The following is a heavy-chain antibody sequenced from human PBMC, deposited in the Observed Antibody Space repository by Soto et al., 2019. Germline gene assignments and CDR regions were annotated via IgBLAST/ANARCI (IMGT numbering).Heavy chain of an antibody. CDR3: TTGYRGGWSGYYIFDY. J-gene: IGHJ4*02. CDR1: GFTFTTAW. D-gene: IGHD3-3*01. V-gene: IGHV3-15*07. CDR2: IKSKTDGGTS. Sequence: KPGGSLRLSCAASGFTFTTAWINWVRQAPGKGLEWVGRIKSKTDGGTSDFAAPVRGRFAISRDDSKNTLYLQMNSLKTEDTAVYYCTTGYRGGWSGYYIFDYWGQGTPVTVSS.